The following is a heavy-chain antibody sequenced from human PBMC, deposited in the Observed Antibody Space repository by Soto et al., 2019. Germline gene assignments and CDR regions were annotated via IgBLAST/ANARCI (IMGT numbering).Heavy chain of an antibody. D-gene: IGHD4-17*01. Sequence: ASVKVSCKTSGYIFSDYGINWVRQAPGQGLEWMGWISGYSGNANLAQKFQGRVTMTTDKSTRTAYMELRRLGSDDTALYYCAKRTSGTTWGESDYWGQGTLVTV. CDR2: ISGYSGNA. V-gene: IGHV1-18*04. CDR3: AKRTSGTTWGESDY. J-gene: IGHJ4*02. CDR1: GYIFSDYG.